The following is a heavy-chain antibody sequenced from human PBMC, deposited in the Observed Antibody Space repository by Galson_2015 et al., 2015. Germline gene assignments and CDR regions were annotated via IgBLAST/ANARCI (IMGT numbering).Heavy chain of an antibody. CDR3: ARDRGYDFWSGYYLQH. V-gene: IGHV3-30-3*01. CDR1: GFTFSSYA. CDR2: ISYDGSNK. D-gene: IGHD3-3*01. Sequence: SLRLSCAASGFTFSSYAMHWVRQAPGKGLEWVAVISYDGSNKYYADSVKGRFTISRDNSKNTLYLQMNSLRAEDTAVYYCARDRGYDFWSGYYLQHWGQGTLVTVSS. J-gene: IGHJ1*01.